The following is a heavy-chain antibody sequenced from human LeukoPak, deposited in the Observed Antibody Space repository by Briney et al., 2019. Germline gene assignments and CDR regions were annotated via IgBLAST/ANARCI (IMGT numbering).Heavy chain of an antibody. V-gene: IGHV4-39*07. CDR3: ARARMRRGYSYGYFDY. D-gene: IGHD5-18*01. J-gene: IGHJ4*02. Sequence: SETLSLTCTVSGGSISSSSYYWGWIRQPPGKGLEWIGSIYYSGSTYYNPSLKSRVTISVDTSKNQFSLKLSSVTAADTAAYYCARARMRRGYSYGYFDYWGQGTLVTVSS. CDR2: IYYSGST. CDR1: GGSISSSSYY.